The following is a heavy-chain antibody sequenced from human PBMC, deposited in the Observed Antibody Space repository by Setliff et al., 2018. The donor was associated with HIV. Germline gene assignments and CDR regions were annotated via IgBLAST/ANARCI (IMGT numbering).Heavy chain of an antibody. Sequence: SETLSLTCTVSGGSISAYYWSWIRQPAGKGLDWIGNIYYIGNTDYNPSLKSRVTISIDTSKNQFSLKLSPVTAADTAIYYCARVPRITTLRNAFDIWGQGTMVTV. J-gene: IGHJ3*02. CDR2: IYYIGNT. D-gene: IGHD3-3*01. CDR3: ARVPRITTLRNAFDI. V-gene: IGHV4-59*06. CDR1: GGSISAYY.